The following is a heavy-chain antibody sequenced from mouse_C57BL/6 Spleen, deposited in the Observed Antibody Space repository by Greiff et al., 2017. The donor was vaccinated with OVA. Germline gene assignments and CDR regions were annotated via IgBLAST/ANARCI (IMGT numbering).Heavy chain of an antibody. CDR1: GFTFSDYG. CDR2: ISSGSSTI. D-gene: IGHD1-1*01. Sequence: EVMLVESGGGLVKPGGSLKLSCAASGFTFSDYGMHWVRQAPEKGLEWVAYISSGSSTIYYADTVKGRFTISRDNATNTPFLQLTSLRSEDTAMYDCAKASYCYGSSYNYYAMDYWGQGTSVTVSS. CDR3: AKASYCYGSSYNYYAMDY. V-gene: IGHV5-17*01. J-gene: IGHJ4*01.